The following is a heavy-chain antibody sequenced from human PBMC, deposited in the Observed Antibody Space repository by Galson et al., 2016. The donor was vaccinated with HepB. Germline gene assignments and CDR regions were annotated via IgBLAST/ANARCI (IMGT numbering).Heavy chain of an antibody. V-gene: IGHV1-46*01. CDR3: AREGSVTSFFDS. D-gene: IGHD2-2*01. CDR1: GYTFTSYY. Sequence: SVKVSCKASGYTFTSYYIHWVRQAPGQGLGWMGIINPSGGSTSYAQKFQGRIAMTRDTSTSTVYMELSSLRSEDSAVYYCAREGSVTSFFDSWGQGAVVTVSS. CDR2: INPSGGST. J-gene: IGHJ4*02.